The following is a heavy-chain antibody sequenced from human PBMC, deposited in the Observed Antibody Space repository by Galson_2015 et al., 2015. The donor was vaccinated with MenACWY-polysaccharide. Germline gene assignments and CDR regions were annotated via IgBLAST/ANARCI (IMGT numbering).Heavy chain of an antibody. CDR2: ITYDGSDQ. CDR3: AKREARNSGPFDL. CDR1: GFTFSSYG. J-gene: IGHJ4*02. D-gene: IGHD6-19*01. V-gene: IGHV3-30*18. Sequence: SLRLSCAASGFTFSSYGMHWVRQAPGKGLEWVTYITYDGSDQNYARSVKGRFTISRDNSKSMLYLQMDSLRAEDTAAYHCAKREARNSGPFDLWGQGALVTVSS.